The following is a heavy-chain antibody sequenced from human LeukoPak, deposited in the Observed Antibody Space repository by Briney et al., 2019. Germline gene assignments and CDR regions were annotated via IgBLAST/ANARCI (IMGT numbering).Heavy chain of an antibody. CDR1: GFTFSSC. Sequence: GGSLRLSCAASGFTFSSCMNWVRQAPGKGLEWVSSISSGSTYMYYADSVKGRFTISRDNAQNSMYLQMNSLRAEDTAVYYCARGRYYLDSWGQGTLVTVSS. J-gene: IGHJ4*02. CDR3: ARGRYYLDS. V-gene: IGHV3-21*01. CDR2: ISSGSTYM. D-gene: IGHD1-14*01.